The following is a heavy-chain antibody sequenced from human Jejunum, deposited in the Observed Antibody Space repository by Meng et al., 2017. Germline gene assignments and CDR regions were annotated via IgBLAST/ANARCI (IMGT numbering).Heavy chain of an antibody. CDR1: GDSISSHY. J-gene: IGHJ2*01. CDR3: TGDSSDSRFDV. Sequence: SGTLSLTCSAPGDSISSHYWSWVRQPPGKELEWIGSVYYSGSTNYNPALQSRLTISVNTSRTHFSLKLTAVTTADTAVYYCTGDSSDSRFDVWGRGTLVTVSS. CDR2: VYYSGST. D-gene: IGHD3-22*01. V-gene: IGHV4-59*11.